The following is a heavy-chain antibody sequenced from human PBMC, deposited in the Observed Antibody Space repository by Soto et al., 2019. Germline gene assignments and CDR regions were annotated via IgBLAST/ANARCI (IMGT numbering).Heavy chain of an antibody. CDR3: TTIKSVAWALDY. J-gene: IGHJ4*02. V-gene: IGHV3-15*01. CDR2: IKSRTAGETT. D-gene: IGHD1-20*01. CDR1: GFTFTNAW. Sequence: EVQLVESGGGLVKPGGSLRLSCAASGFTFTNAWMTWVRQAPGKGLEWVGHIKSRTAGETTDYAAPVKGRFTISRDDSKNTLYLQMNSLKTEDTAVYYCTTIKSVAWALDYWGQGTLVTVSS.